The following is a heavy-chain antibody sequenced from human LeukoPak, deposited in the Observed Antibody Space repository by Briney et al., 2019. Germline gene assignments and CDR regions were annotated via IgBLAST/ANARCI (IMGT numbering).Heavy chain of an antibody. CDR2: IYYSGST. Sequence: SETLSLTCTVSGGSISSSSYYWGWIRQPPGKGLEWIGSIYYSGSTYYNPSLKSRVTISVDTSKNQFSLKLSSVTAADTAVYYCARGDCSGGSCYLFDYRGQGALVTVSS. V-gene: IGHV4-39*01. CDR1: GGSISSSSYY. D-gene: IGHD2-15*01. J-gene: IGHJ4*02. CDR3: ARGDCSGGSCYLFDY.